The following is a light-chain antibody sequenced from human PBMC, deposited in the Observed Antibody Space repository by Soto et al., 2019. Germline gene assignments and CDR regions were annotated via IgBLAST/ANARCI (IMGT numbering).Light chain of an antibody. Sequence: QSALTQPASVSGSPGQSITISCTGTSSDIGDYNFVSWYQQHPGNAPKLIIYDVANRPSGVSNRFSGSKSGNTASLTISGLQAEDEADYYCSSYTGSSTLVFGTGTKLTVL. J-gene: IGLJ1*01. CDR3: SSYTGSSTLV. CDR2: DVA. V-gene: IGLV2-14*03. CDR1: SSDIGDYNF.